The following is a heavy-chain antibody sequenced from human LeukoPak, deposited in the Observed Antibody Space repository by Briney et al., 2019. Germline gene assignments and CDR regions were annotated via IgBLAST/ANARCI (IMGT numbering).Heavy chain of an antibody. Sequence: SETLSLTCTVSGGSISSYYWSWIRQPAGKGLEWIGRIYTSGSTNYNPSLKSRVTMSVDTSKNQFSLKLSSVTAADTAVYYCARVAARPLPYGMDVWGQGTTVTVSS. CDR1: GGSISSYY. V-gene: IGHV4-4*07. CDR3: ARVAARPLPYGMDV. D-gene: IGHD6-6*01. CDR2: IYTSGST. J-gene: IGHJ6*02.